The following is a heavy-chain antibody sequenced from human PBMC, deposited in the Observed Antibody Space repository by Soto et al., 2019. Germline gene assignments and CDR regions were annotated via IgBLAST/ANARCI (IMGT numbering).Heavy chain of an antibody. J-gene: IGHJ6*02. Sequence: GGSLRLSCAASGFTFSSYGMHWVRQAPGKGLEWVAVIWYDGSNKYYADSVKGRFTISRDNSKNTLYLQMNSLSAEDTAVYYCARDSNYYYGMDVWGQGTTVTVSS. V-gene: IGHV3-33*01. CDR3: ARDSNYYYGMDV. CDR2: IWYDGSNK. CDR1: GFTFSSYG.